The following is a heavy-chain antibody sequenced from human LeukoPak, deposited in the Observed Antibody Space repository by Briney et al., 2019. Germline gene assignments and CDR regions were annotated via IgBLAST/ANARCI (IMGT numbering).Heavy chain of an antibody. J-gene: IGHJ3*02. CDR3: ARGPLMITFGGVIVSSYAFDI. V-gene: IGHV4-59*01. D-gene: IGHD3-16*02. CDR2: IYYSGST. Sequence: PSETLSLTCTVSGGSISSYYWSWIRQPPGKGLEWIGYIYYSGSTNYNPSLKSRVTISVDTSKNQFSLKLSSVTAADTAVYYCARGPLMITFGGVIVSSYAFDIWGQGTMVTVSS. CDR1: GGSISSYY.